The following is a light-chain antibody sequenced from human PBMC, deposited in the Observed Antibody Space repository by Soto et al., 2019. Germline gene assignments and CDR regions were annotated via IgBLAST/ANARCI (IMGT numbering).Light chain of an antibody. J-gene: IGKJ2*01. CDR3: QQRSKWYT. V-gene: IGKV3-11*01. CDR1: ESVANY. Sequence: EVVLTQSPVTLSLSPGDRASLSCRASESVANYLAWYQQKPGQAPRLLIYEASNRATGIPVRFSGSGSGTDFTLTINRLEPEDSAVYYCQQRSKWYTFGQGTKLEIK. CDR2: EAS.